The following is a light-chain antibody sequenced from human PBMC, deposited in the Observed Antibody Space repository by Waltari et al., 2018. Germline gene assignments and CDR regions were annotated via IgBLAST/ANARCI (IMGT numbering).Light chain of an antibody. Sequence: QSALTQPPSASGSPGQSVTISCTGTSSDVGGYNSVSWYQQYPGKAPKLMISEVSKRPSGVPERFSGSKSGNTASLTVSGLQGDDEADYYCSSYAGSNTVVFGGGTKLTVL. CDR2: EVS. J-gene: IGLJ2*01. CDR3: SSYAGSNTVV. CDR1: SSDVGGYNS. V-gene: IGLV2-8*01.